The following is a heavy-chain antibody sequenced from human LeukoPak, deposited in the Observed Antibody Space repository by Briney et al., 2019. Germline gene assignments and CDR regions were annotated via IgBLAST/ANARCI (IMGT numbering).Heavy chain of an antibody. J-gene: IGHJ4*02. CDR2: LNLDGSST. Sequence: GGSLRLSCAASGFTFINYWMHWVRQAPGKGLVWVSRLNLDGSSTNYADSVKGRFTISRDNGKNTLYLQMNSLRADDTAVYYCARARDMAAFDSWGQGTLVTVSS. CDR1: GFTFINYW. V-gene: IGHV3-74*01. D-gene: IGHD2-21*02. CDR3: ARARDMAAFDS.